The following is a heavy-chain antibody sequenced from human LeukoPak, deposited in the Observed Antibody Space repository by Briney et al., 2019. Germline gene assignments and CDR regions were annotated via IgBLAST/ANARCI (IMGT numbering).Heavy chain of an antibody. CDR2: IYNSGST. CDR3: ARGTQLWLPTNWFDP. CDR1: GGSISSYY. V-gene: IGHV4-59*01. Sequence: PSETLSLTCTVSGGSISSYYWSWIRQPPGKGLEWIGYIYNSGSTNYSPSLKSRVTISVDTSKNQFSLKLSSVTAADTAVYYCARGTQLWLPTNWFDPWGQGTLVTVSS. J-gene: IGHJ5*02. D-gene: IGHD5-18*01.